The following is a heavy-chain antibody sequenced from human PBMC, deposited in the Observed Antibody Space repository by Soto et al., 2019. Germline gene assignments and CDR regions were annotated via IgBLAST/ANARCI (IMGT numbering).Heavy chain of an antibody. J-gene: IGHJ4*02. D-gene: IGHD3-16*02. CDR2: ISNSGET. CDR3: ARHFYNAWSARYSHFDS. Sequence: SETLSLTCTVSSGSVATRDSYWGWVRQASGKGLEWIATISNSGETFYNPSLRSRVTISVDTSKSQFSLALTSVTAADTATYYSARHFYNAWSARYSHFDSGGQGXLVAIYS. CDR1: SGSVATRDSY. V-gene: IGHV4-39*01.